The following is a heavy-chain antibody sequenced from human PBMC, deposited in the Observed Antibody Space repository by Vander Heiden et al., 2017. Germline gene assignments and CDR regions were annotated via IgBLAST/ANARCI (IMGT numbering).Heavy chain of an antibody. CDR2: IKSTSDGGTT. Sequence: EVQLVESGGGLVKPGGSLRLSGAASSSSPNNAWMNWVRQAPGKGLEWVGRIKSTSDGGTTEYAAPVKGRFIISRDDSRNMMSLQMNSLKTEDTAMYYCTTDVGQQLPTYYFDFWGQGTLVTVSS. CDR3: TTDVGQQLPTYYFDF. V-gene: IGHV3-15*07. CDR1: SSSPNNAW. D-gene: IGHD6-13*01. J-gene: IGHJ4*02.